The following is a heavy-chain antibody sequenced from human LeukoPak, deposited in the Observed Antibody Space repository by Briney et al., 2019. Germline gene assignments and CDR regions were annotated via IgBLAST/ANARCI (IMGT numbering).Heavy chain of an antibody. CDR1: GFTFSNYA. J-gene: IGHJ4*02. D-gene: IGHD1-26*01. V-gene: IGHV3-23*01. CDR2: ISGSGDNT. Sequence: GGSLRLSCAASGFTFSNYALNWVRQAPGKGLEWVSGISGSGDNTYYIDSVKGRFIISRDNSKNTLYLQMNSLRAEDTAVYYCAKPEHTGSYFWGQGTLVTVSS. CDR3: AKPEHTGSYF.